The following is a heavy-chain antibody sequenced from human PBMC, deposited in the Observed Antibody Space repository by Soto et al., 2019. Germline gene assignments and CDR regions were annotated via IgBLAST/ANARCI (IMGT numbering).Heavy chain of an antibody. Sequence: GASVKVSCKASGGTFSSYAISWVRQAPGQGLEWMGWINPNSGGTNYAQKFQGWVTMTRDTSISTAYMELSRLRSDDTAVYYCARGTKIIEYYYDSSGSFDYWGQGTLVTVSS. CDR2: INPNSGGT. CDR1: GGTFSSYA. J-gene: IGHJ4*02. D-gene: IGHD3-22*01. V-gene: IGHV1-2*04. CDR3: ARGTKIIEYYYDSSGSFDY.